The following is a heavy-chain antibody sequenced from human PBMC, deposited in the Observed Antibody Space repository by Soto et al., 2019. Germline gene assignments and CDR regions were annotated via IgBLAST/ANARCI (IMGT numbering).Heavy chain of an antibody. CDR3: ARGQEVGAHFFDS. D-gene: IGHD2-15*01. CDR1: GFTFSGFD. Sequence: GGSLRLSCEASGFTFSGFDMHWVRQPTGKGLEWVSTIGTAGDTCYAVSVKGRFTISRDNAKNSLSLQMNSLRAGDTAVYFCARGQEVGAHFFDSWGQGTQVTVSS. V-gene: IGHV3-13*01. J-gene: IGHJ4*02. CDR2: IGTAGDT.